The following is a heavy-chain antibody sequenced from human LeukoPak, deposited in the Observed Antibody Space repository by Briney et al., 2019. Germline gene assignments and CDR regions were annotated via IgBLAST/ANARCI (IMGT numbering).Heavy chain of an antibody. CDR3: ARGGRWELPRPYAFDV. V-gene: IGHV1-18*01. CDR1: GYTFTSYG. J-gene: IGHJ3*01. Sequence: ASVKVSCKASGYTFTSYGISWVRRAPGQGLEWLGWISVYNGHTNYAQKLQGRVTMTTDTSTTTAYMELRTLRSDDTAVYYCARGGRWELPRPYAFDVWGQGTVVTVSS. CDR2: ISVYNGHT. D-gene: IGHD1-26*01.